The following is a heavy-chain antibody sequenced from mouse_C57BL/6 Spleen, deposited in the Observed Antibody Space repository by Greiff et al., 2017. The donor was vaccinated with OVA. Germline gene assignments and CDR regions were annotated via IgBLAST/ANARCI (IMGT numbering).Heavy chain of an antibody. V-gene: IGHV5-4*03. J-gene: IGHJ1*03. CDR1: GFTFTSYA. CDR3: ARPYYGSSNWYFDV. D-gene: IGHD1-1*01. Sequence: EVMLVESGGGLVKPGGSLKLSCAASGFTFTSYAMSWVRQTPEKRLEWVATISDGGSYTYYPDNVKGRFTISRDNAKNNLYLQMSHLKSEDTAMDYCARPYYGSSNWYFDVWGTGTTVTVSS. CDR2: ISDGGSYT.